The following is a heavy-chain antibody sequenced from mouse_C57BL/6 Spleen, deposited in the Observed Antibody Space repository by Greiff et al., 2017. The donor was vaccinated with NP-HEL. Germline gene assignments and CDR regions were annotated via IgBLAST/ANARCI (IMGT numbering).Heavy chain of an antibody. V-gene: IGHV1-39*01. CDR1: GYSFTDYN. D-gene: IGHD2-1*01. CDR3: ARSSIYYGNYGAMDY. Sequence: EVQLVESGPELVKPGASVKISCKASGYSFTDYNMNWVKQSNGKSLEWIGVINPNYGTTSYNQKFKGKATLTVDQSSSTAYMQLNSLTSEDSAVYYCARSSIYYGNYGAMDYWGQGTSVTVSS. CDR2: INPNYGTT. J-gene: IGHJ4*01.